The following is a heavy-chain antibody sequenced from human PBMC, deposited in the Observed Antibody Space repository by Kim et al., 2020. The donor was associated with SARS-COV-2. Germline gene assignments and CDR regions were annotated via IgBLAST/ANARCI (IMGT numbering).Heavy chain of an antibody. J-gene: IGHJ4*02. CDR3: ARPYTSGTYDN. V-gene: IGHV4-39*01. Sequence: TTYYNPSLQSRVAISVDTSKNQFSLTLTSVTAADTAVYYCARPYTSGTYDNWGQGTLVIVSS. CDR2: TT. D-gene: IGHD6-19*01.